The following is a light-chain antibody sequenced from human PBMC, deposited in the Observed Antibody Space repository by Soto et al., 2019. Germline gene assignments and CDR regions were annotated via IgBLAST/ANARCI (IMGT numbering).Light chain of an antibody. Sequence: EIVLTQSPATLSLSPGERATLSCRASQSVGSYLAWYQQKPGQAPRLLIYDASNRATGIPARFSGSGSGTDFTRTISSLEPEDFAIYYCQQRNAWPRTFGQGTKLEIK. V-gene: IGKV3-11*01. CDR2: DAS. CDR1: QSVGSY. J-gene: IGKJ2*01. CDR3: QQRNAWPRT.